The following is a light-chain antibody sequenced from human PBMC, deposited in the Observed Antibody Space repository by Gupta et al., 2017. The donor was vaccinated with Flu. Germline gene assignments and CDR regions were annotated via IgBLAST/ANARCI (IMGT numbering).Light chain of an antibody. Sequence: SYELTQPPSVSVSPGQTARITCSGDALPKQYAYWYQQKPGQAPVLVIYKDSERASGIPARFSGTSSGTTVTLTISGVQAEDEADYYCQSADSSGTYVVFGGGTKLTVL. CDR2: KDS. CDR3: QSADSSGTYVV. J-gene: IGLJ2*01. CDR1: ALPKQY. V-gene: IGLV3-25*02.